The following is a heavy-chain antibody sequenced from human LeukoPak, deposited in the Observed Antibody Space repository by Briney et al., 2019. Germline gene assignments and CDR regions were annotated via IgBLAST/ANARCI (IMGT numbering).Heavy chain of an antibody. CDR1: GGSISSYY. Sequence: PSETLSLTCTVSGGSISSYYWSWIRQPPGKGLELIGYIYYSGSTNYNPSLKSRVTISVDTSKNQFSLKLSSVTAADTAVYYCARFTTTVTTFDWFDPWGQGTLVTVSS. J-gene: IGHJ5*02. CDR3: ARFTTTVTTFDWFDP. D-gene: IGHD4-17*01. V-gene: IGHV4-59*01. CDR2: IYYSGST.